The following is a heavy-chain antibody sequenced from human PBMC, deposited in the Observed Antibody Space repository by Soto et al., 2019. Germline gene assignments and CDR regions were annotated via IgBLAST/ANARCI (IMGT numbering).Heavy chain of an antibody. Sequence: VQLVESGGTVVQPGGSLRLTCTASGFSVDRAHMSWVRQAPGKGLEWISLMYREGGGGTFYAGSVKGRFTVSRDTSKNTLYLQLSSLRVEDTAVYYCARPGEFCINTNCYQYWGQGTLVSVSS. V-gene: IGHV3-53*01. D-gene: IGHD2-2*01. CDR2: MYREGGGGT. J-gene: IGHJ4*02. CDR3: ARPGEFCINTNCYQY. CDR1: GFSVDRAH.